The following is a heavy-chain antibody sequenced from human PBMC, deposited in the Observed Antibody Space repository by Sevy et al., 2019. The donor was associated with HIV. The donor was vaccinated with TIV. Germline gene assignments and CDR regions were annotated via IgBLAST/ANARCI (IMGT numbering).Heavy chain of an antibody. V-gene: IGHV3-7*03. D-gene: IGHD2-2*01. Sequence: GGSLRLSCAASGFRFSDYSMHWVRQAPGKGLEWVANIKQDGSEKYYVDSVKGRFTISRDNAKNSLYLQMNSLRAEDTAVYYCARDDGYCSSTSCHILLSYYYYGMDVWGQGTTVTVSS. CDR2: IKQDGSEK. J-gene: IGHJ6*02. CDR3: ARDDGYCSSTSCHILLSYYYYGMDV. CDR1: GFRFSDYS.